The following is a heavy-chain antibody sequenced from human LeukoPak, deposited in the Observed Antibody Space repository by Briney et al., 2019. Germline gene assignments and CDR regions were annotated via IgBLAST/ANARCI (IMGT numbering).Heavy chain of an antibody. Sequence: PSETLSLTCAVYGGSFSGYYWSWIRQPPGKGLEWIGEINHSGSTNYNPSLKSRVTISVDTSKNQFSLKLSSVTAADTAVYYCARGETLIPGGWFDPWGQGTLVTVSS. CDR2: INHSGST. J-gene: IGHJ5*02. CDR3: ARGETLIPGGWFDP. V-gene: IGHV4-34*01. D-gene: IGHD3-10*01. CDR1: GGSFSGYY.